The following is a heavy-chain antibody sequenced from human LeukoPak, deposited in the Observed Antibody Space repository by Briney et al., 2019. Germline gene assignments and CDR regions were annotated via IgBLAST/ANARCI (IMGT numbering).Heavy chain of an antibody. CDR3: AREASTYYYDSSAYYPNWFDP. Sequence: GGSLRLSCAASGXTFSTYWMHWVRQAPGKGQVWVSRINSDGSSTTYADSVKGRFTISRDNAKNTLYLQMNSLRAEDTAVYYCAREASTYYYDSSAYYPNWFDPWGQGTLVTVSS. D-gene: IGHD3-22*01. CDR2: INSDGSST. CDR1: GXTFSTYW. J-gene: IGHJ5*02. V-gene: IGHV3-74*01.